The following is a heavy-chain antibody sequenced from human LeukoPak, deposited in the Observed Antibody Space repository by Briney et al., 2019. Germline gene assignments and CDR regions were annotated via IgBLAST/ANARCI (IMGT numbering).Heavy chain of an antibody. Sequence: GGSLRLSCAASGFTFSSYEMNWVRQAPGKGLEWVSYISSSGSTIYYADSVKGRFTISRDNAKNSLYLQMNSLRAEDTAVYYCANLRSNVLLWLGESLYGMDVWGQGTTVTVSS. CDR1: GFTFSSYE. CDR2: ISSSGSTI. V-gene: IGHV3-48*03. CDR3: ANLRSNVLLWLGESLYGMDV. D-gene: IGHD3-10*01. J-gene: IGHJ6*02.